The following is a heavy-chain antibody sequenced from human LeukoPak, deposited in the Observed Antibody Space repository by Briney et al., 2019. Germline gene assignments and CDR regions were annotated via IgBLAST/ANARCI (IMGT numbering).Heavy chain of an antibody. CDR2: IRYDGSNK. D-gene: IGHD3-10*01. CDR1: GFTFSSYW. V-gene: IGHV3-30*02. Sequence: GGSLRFSCAASGFTFSSYWMSWVRQAPGKGLEWVAFIRYDGSNKYYADSVKGRFTISRDNSKNTLYLQMNSLRAEDTAVYYCAKGPHYYGSGSFVDYWGQGTLVTVSS. J-gene: IGHJ4*02. CDR3: AKGPHYYGSGSFVDY.